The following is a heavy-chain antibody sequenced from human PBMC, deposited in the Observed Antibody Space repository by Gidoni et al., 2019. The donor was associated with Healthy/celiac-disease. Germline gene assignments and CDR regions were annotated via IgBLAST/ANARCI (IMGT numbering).Heavy chain of an antibody. CDR1: GFTFSTYA. CDR3: VKSITAMVTGYYFDY. D-gene: IGHD5-18*01. CDR2: ISSNGGST. V-gene: IGHV3-64D*06. J-gene: IGHJ4*02. Sequence: EVQLVESGGGLVQPGGSLRLSCSASGFTFSTYAMHWVRQAPGKGLEYVSAISSNGGSTYYADSVKGRFTISRDNSKNTLYLQMSSLRAEDTAVYYCVKSITAMVTGYYFDYWGQGTLVTVS.